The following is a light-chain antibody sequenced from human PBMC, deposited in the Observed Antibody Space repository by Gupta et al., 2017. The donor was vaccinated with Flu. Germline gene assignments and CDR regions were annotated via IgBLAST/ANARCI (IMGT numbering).Light chain of an antibody. Sequence: QSGLTQPALVSGSSGQSMTLSCTGTRSDVGPYNYVSCYKQHPGKAPKLMIYEVTKRPSGLSDRFSGSKSGNPASLPISRLQSEDEAEYYCSSYSSTSTLYVFGSGTKVTVL. CDR1: RSDVGPYNY. V-gene: IGLV2-14*01. CDR2: EVT. CDR3: SSYSSTSTLYV. J-gene: IGLJ1*01.